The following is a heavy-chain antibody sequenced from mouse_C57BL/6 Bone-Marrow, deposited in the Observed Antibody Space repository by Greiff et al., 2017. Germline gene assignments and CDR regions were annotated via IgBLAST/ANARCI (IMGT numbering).Heavy chain of an antibody. D-gene: IGHD2-10*02. CDR2: ISYDGSN. Sequence: VQLKESGPGLVKPSQSLSLTCSVTGYSITSGYYWNWIRQFPGNKLEWMGYISYDGSNNYNPSLKNRISITRDTSKNQFFLKLNSVTTEDTATYYCARDEGMGAMDYWGQGTSVTVSS. J-gene: IGHJ4*01. CDR3: ARDEGMGAMDY. V-gene: IGHV3-6*01. CDR1: GYSITSGYY.